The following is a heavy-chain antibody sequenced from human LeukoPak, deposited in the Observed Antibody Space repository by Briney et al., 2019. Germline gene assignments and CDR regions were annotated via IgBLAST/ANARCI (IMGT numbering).Heavy chain of an antibody. V-gene: IGHV1-18*01. CDR2: ISAYNGNT. CDR3: ARSDGPTLAYCGGDCAHWVWFDP. D-gene: IGHD2-21*02. CDR1: GYTFTSYG. J-gene: IGHJ5*02. Sequence: ASVKVSCKASGYTFTSYGISWVRQAPGQGLEWMGWISAYNGNTNYAQKLQGRVTMTTDTSTSTAYMELRSLRSDDTAVYYCARSDGPTLAYCGGDCAHWVWFDPWGQGTLVTVSS.